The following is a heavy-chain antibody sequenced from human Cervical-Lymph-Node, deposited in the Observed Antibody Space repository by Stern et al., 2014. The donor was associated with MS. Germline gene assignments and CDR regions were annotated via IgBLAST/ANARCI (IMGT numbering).Heavy chain of an antibody. CDR2: IYHAGTT. CDR1: GDSISSSNW. CDR3: VRALGSSSFRYWFDP. D-gene: IGHD6-13*01. Sequence: QLQLQESGPGLVKPSGTLSLTCAVSGDSISSSNWWSWVRQSPGKGLEWVGDIYHAGTTNYNSTLKSRLTISADNSKNQFSLKLTSVTAADTAVYYCVRALGSSSFRYWFDPWGQGTLVTVSS. J-gene: IGHJ5*02. V-gene: IGHV4-4*02.